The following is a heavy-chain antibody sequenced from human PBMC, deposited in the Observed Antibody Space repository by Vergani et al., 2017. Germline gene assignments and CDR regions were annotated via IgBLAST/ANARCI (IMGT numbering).Heavy chain of an antibody. Sequence: QVQLVQSGAEVKKPGSSVKVSCKASGGTFSSYAISWVRQAPGQGLEWMGRIIPIFGTANYAQKFQGRVTITADESTSTAYMELSSLRSEDTAVYYYASIARDMGSGSYWGADGMDVWGQGTTVTVSS. V-gene: IGHV1-69*13. D-gene: IGHD3-10*01. CDR1: GGTFSSYA. CDR2: IIPIFGTA. CDR3: ASIARDMGSGSYWGADGMDV. J-gene: IGHJ6*02.